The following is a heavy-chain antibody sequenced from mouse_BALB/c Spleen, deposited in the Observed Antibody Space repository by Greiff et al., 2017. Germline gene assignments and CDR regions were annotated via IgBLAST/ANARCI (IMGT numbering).Heavy chain of an antibody. CDR2: IYPGGGYT. CDR3: ARSLVPYGNYAYWYFEV. J-gene: IGHJ1*01. V-gene: IGHV1-63*02. CDR1: GYTFTNYW. Sequence: QVQLKESGAELVRPGTSVKISCKASGYTFTNYWLGWVKQRPGHGLEWIGDIYPGGGYTNYNEKFKGKATLTADTSSSTAYMQLSSLTSEDSAVYFCARSLVPYGNYAYWYFEVWGAGTTVTVSS. D-gene: IGHD2-1*01.